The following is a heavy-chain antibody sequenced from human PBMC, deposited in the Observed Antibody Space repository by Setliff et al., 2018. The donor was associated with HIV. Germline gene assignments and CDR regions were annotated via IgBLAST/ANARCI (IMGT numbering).Heavy chain of an antibody. CDR2: INPNSGGT. J-gene: IGHJ3*02. V-gene: IGHV1-2*06. CDR1: GYTFTGYF. Sequence: ASVKVSCKASGYTFTGYFMHWVRQAPGQGLEWMGRINPNSGGTNYAQKFQGRANMTRDTSISTAYMELSRLRSDDTAVYYCASKVHCTNGVCLDAFDIWGQGTMVTVSS. D-gene: IGHD2-8*01. CDR3: ASKVHCTNGVCLDAFDI.